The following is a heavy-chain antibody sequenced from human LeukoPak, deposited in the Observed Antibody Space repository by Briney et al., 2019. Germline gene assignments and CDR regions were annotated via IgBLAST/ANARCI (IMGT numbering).Heavy chain of an antibody. CDR1: GFTFDDYA. J-gene: IGHJ4*02. V-gene: IGHV3-43D*03. Sequence: GGSLRLSCAASGFTFDDYALHWVRQAPGKGLEWVSLISWDGDSTYYADSVQGRFTVSRDTRKDSLYLQMNSLRPDDTALYYCAKDRYDFWSGYLGDYFDYWGQGTLVTVSS. CDR2: ISWDGDST. CDR3: AKDRYDFWSGYLGDYFDY. D-gene: IGHD3-3*01.